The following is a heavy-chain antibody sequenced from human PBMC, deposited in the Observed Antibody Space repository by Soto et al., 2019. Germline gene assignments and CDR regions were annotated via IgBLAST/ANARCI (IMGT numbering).Heavy chain of an antibody. D-gene: IGHD3-16*02. Sequence: PSETLSLTCTVSGGSISSSSYYWGWIRQPPGKGLEWIGSIYYSGSTYYNPSLKSRVTISADTSKNQFSLKLSSVTAADTAVYYCALTYYDYIWGSYRPSGFDYWGQGTLVTVSS. J-gene: IGHJ4*02. CDR1: GGSISSSSYY. V-gene: IGHV4-39*01. CDR2: IYYSGST. CDR3: ALTYYDYIWGSYRPSGFDY.